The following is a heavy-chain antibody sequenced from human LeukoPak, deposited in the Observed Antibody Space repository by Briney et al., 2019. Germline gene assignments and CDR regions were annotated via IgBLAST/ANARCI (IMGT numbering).Heavy chain of an antibody. CDR1: GGSISGSY. V-gene: IGHV4-4*07. CDR2: IYTSGST. D-gene: IGHD3-10*01. J-gene: IGHJ4*02. Sequence: SETLSLTCSVSGGSISGSYWNWIRQPAGKGLEWIGRIYTSGSTNYNPSLKSRVTISVDTSKNQFSLKLSSVTAADTAVYYCASDSRGVFDYWGQGTLVTVSS. CDR3: ASDSRGVFDY.